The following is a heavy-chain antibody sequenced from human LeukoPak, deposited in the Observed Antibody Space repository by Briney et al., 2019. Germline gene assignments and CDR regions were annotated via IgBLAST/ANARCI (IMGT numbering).Heavy chain of an antibody. D-gene: IGHD3-16*01. CDR1: GYTLTELS. J-gene: IGHJ4*02. V-gene: IGHV1-24*01. CDR2: FDPEDGET. Sequence: ASVKDSCKVSGYTLTELSMHWVRQAPGKGLEWMGGFDPEDGETIYAQKFQGRVTMTEDTSTDTAYMELSSLRSEDTAVYYCATSRPFYDPNYFDYWGQGTLVTVSS. CDR3: ATSRPFYDPNYFDY.